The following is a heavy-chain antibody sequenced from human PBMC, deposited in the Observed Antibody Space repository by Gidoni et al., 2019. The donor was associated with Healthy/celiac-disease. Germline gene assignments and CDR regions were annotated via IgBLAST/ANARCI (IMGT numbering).Heavy chain of an antibody. CDR2: ISDDGSNK. Sequence: QVQLVESGGGVVQPGRSLRLSCAASGFTVSSCGWHWVRHAPGKGLEWVAVISDDGSNKHYADSVKGRFTISRDNSKNTLYLQMNSLRAEDTAVYYCAKDRVGGIAAAAEYFQHWGQGTLVTVSS. D-gene: IGHD6-13*01. CDR1: GFTVSSCG. CDR3: AKDRVGGIAAAAEYFQH. J-gene: IGHJ1*01. V-gene: IGHV3-30*18.